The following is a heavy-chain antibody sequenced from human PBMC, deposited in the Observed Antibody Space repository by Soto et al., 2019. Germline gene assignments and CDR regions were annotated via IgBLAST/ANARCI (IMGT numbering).Heavy chain of an antibody. CDR1: GFTFSSYS. V-gene: IGHV3-48*01. D-gene: IGHD2-8*02. J-gene: IGHJ6*03. CDR2: ISSSSSTI. CDR3: ARDGGTYTGGYYYMDV. Sequence: GGSLRLSCAASGFTFSSYSMNWVRQAPGKGLEWVSYISSSSSTIYYADYVKGRFTISRDNAKNSLYLQMNSLRAEDTAVYYCARDGGTYTGGYYYMDVWGKGTTVTVSS.